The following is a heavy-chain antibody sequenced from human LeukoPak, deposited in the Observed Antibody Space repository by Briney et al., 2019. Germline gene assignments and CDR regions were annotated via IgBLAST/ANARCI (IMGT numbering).Heavy chain of an antibody. V-gene: IGHV3-64D*06. J-gene: IGHJ4*02. CDR2: ISNNGANA. D-gene: IGHD6-25*01. CDR1: GLTFSSYA. Sequence: GGSLRLSCSASGLTFSSYAMHWVRQPPGKGLECVSGISNNGANAYYADSVKGRFTISRDNSKNTPYLQMSSLRAEDTAVYYCAKEVDSSVGIYYCDYWGQGTLVTVSS. CDR3: AKEVDSSVGIYYCDY.